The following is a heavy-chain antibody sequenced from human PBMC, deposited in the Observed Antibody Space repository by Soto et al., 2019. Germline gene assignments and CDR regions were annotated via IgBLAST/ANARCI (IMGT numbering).Heavy chain of an antibody. D-gene: IGHD3-22*01. Sequence: SVKVSCKASGGTFSSYAISWVRQAPGQGLEWMGGIIPIFGTANYAQKFQGRVTLTADESTSTAYMELSSLRSEDTAVYYCARVPPWEYYYDGSGQDMDVWGQGTTVTVSS. CDR2: IIPIFGTA. CDR3: ARVPPWEYYYDGSGQDMDV. V-gene: IGHV1-69*13. CDR1: GGTFSSYA. J-gene: IGHJ6*02.